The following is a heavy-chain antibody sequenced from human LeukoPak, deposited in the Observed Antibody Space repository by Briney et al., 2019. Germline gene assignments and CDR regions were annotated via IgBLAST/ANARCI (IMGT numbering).Heavy chain of an antibody. CDR1: GFTSGNHW. D-gene: IGHD3-10*01. CDR3: GRAYGAGSCDY. J-gene: IGHJ4*02. Sequence: PGGSLRLSCAASGFTSGNHWMSWVRQAPGKGLEWVANINQDGSEKYYVDSVKGRFTISRDNAKNSLYLQMNSLRAEDTAVYYYGRAYGAGSCDYWGQGTLVTVSS. V-gene: IGHV3-7*01. CDR2: INQDGSEK.